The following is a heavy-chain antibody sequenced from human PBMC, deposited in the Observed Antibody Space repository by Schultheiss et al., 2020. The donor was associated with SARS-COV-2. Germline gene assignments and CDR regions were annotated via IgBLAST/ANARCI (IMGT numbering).Heavy chain of an antibody. CDR3: ARDPGFEVQKYYFDY. J-gene: IGHJ4*02. D-gene: IGHD1-1*01. CDR2: ISSSGSTI. Sequence: GSLRLSCAASGFTFNTHWMSWVRQAPGKGLEWVSYISSSGSTIYYADSVKGRFTISRDGSKNTLYLQMDSLRAEDTAVYYCARDPGFEVQKYYFDYWGRGTLVTVSS. V-gene: IGHV3-48*01. CDR1: GFTFNTHW.